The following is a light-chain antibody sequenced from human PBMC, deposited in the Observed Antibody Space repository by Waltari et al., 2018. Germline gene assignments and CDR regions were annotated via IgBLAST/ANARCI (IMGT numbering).Light chain of an antibody. Sequence: QAVVTQEPSLTVSPGGTVTLTCGSSTGAVTSGHYPYWVQQKPGQVPRTLIYDTSNKHSWTPARFSGSLLGGKAALTLSGAQPEDEAEYYCLLWYSGPRWVFGGGTKLSVL. CDR3: LLWYSGPRWV. CDR2: DTS. CDR1: TGAVTSGHY. J-gene: IGLJ3*02. V-gene: IGLV7-46*01.